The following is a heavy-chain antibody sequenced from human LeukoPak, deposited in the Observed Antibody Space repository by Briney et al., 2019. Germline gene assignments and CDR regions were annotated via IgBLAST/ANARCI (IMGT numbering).Heavy chain of an antibody. CDR2: ISWNSGGI. J-gene: IGHJ4*02. V-gene: IGHV3-9*01. CDR3: AEGGEFDY. D-gene: IGHD3-10*01. CDR1: GFTFDDYA. Sequence: GGSLRLSCAASGFTFDDYAMHWVRQAPGKGLEWVSGISWNSGGIGYADSVKGRFTISRDNAKNSLYLQMNSLRAEDTALYYCAEGGEFDYWGQGTLVTVSS.